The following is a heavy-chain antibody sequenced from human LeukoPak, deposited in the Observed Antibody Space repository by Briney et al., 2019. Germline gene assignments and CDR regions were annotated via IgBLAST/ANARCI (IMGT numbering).Heavy chain of an antibody. J-gene: IGHJ4*02. D-gene: IGHD3-9*01. CDR3: LRVDNQR. V-gene: IGHV1-2*02. Sequence: ASVKVSCTASGYSFTGYYMHWMRQAPGQGLEWMGWINPKNGGTNYAQKFKGRVTMSRDTSIGTAYLDVSSLTSDDTAVYYCLRVDNQRWGQGTLVTVSS. CDR1: GYSFTGYY. CDR2: INPKNGGT.